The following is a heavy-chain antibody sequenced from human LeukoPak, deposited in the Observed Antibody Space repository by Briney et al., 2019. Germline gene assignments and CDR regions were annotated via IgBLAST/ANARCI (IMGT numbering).Heavy chain of an antibody. V-gene: IGHV1-69*06. D-gene: IGHD1-26*01. J-gene: IGHJ4*02. CDR3: ARDRVVGATRQVDY. CDR1: GGTFSSYA. CDR2: IIPIFGTA. Sequence: GASVKVSCKASGGTFSSYAISWVRQAPGQGLEWMGGIIPIFGTANYAQKFQGRVTITADKSTSTAYMELSSLRSDDTAVYYCARDRVVGATRQVDYWGQGTLVTVSS.